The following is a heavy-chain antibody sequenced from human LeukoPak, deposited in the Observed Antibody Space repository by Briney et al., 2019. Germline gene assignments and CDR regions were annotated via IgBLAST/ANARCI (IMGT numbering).Heavy chain of an antibody. D-gene: IGHD2-15*01. J-gene: IGHJ5*02. CDR1: GYSFTYW. V-gene: IGHV5-51*01. Sequence: GESLKISCKGSGYSFTYWIGWVRQMPGKGLEWMGIIYSGDSHTKYSPSFQGRVTISADKSISTAYLQWNSLKASDTAMYYCARQEYCSGASCYTWFDPWGQGTLVTVSS. CDR2: IYSGDSHT. CDR3: ARQEYCSGASCYTWFDP.